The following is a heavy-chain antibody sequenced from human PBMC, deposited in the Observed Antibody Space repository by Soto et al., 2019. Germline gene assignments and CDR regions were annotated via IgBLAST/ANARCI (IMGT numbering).Heavy chain of an antibody. CDR3: TTDWHYYDSRYNQGRVGMTAELMDY. V-gene: IGHV3-15*01. CDR2: IKSKTDGGTT. J-gene: IGHJ4*02. Sequence: VGSLRLSCASSVFTFSNAWMSWVRHSPGKWLEWVGRIKSKTDGGTTDYAAPVKGRFTISRDDSKNTLYLQMNSLKTEDTAVYYCTTDWHYYDSRYNQGRVGMTAELMDYCGQRT. D-gene: IGHD3-22*01. CDR1: VFTFSNAW.